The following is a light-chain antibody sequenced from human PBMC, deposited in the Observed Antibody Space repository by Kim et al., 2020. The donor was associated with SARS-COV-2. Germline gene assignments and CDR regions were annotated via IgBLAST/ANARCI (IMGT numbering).Light chain of an antibody. CDR3: QQRAKWPLT. Sequence: EIVLTQSPATLSLSPGERATLSCRASQSISTYVVWYQQKSGQAPRLLINDASDRATGIPARFSGSGSGTDFTLTISSLEPEDLAVYYCQQRAKWPLTFGGGTKVDIK. V-gene: IGKV3-11*01. CDR1: QSISTY. CDR2: DAS. J-gene: IGKJ4*01.